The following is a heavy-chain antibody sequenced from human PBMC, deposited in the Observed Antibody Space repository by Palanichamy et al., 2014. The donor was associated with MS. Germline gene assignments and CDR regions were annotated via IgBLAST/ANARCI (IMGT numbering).Heavy chain of an antibody. CDR3: AKDMEGGWYYGMDV. Sequence: EVQLVESGGGLVQPGRSLRLSCAASGFTFDDYAMHWVRQAPGKGLEWVSGISWNSGSIGYADSVKGRFTISRDNAKNSLYLQMNSLRAEDTALYYCAKDMEGGWYYGMDVWGQGTTVTVSS. D-gene: IGHD6-19*01. CDR2: ISWNSGSI. CDR1: GFTFDDYA. J-gene: IGHJ6*02. V-gene: IGHV3-9*01.